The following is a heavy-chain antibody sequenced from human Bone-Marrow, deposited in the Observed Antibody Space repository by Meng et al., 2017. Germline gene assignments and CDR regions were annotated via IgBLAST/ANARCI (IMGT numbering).Heavy chain of an antibody. CDR2: IHYSGAT. D-gene: IGHD4-17*01. Sequence: QLQLQESGPGLVKPSQTLSLTCTVSGGSIISGGYYWSWIRKHPGKGLEWIAYIHYSGATAYYPSLKSRFSISVDTSKNQFSLKVTSATVADTAVYFCARDIGGYGARDYWGQGNLVTVSS. CDR3: ARDIGGYGARDY. V-gene: IGHV4-31*03. J-gene: IGHJ4*02. CDR1: GGSIISGGYY.